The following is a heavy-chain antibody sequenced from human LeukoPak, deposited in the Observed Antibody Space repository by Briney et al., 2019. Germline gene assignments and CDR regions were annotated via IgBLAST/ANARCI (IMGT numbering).Heavy chain of an antibody. Sequence: PSETLSLTCIVSGGSISSISSNNYHWGWIRQPPGKGLEGIGSIYYSGSTYYNPSLKSRVTISVDTFKNQFSLKLSSVTAADTALYYCAREMGVVTAHGIDVWGQGTTVTVSS. V-gene: IGHV4-39*02. CDR1: GGSISSISSNNYH. CDR3: AREMGVVTAHGIDV. CDR2: IYYSGST. D-gene: IGHD4-23*01. J-gene: IGHJ6*02.